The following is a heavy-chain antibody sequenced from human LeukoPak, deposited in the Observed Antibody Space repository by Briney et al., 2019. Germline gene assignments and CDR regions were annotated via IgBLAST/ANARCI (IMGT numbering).Heavy chain of an antibody. D-gene: IGHD2-2*03. CDR2: IWSDGSNK. Sequence: GGSLRLSCVASGFTFSTYGMHWVRQAPGKGLEWVALIWSDGSNKYYADSVKGRFTISRDNSKNTLYLQMNRLRAEDTAVYYCARERGGFCSSTTCSRAFDIWGQGTMVTVSS. V-gene: IGHV3-33*01. J-gene: IGHJ3*02. CDR3: ARERGGFCSSTTCSRAFDI. CDR1: GFTFSTYG.